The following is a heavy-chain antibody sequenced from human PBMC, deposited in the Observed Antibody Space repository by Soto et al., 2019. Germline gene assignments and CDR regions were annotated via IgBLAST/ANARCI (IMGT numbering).Heavy chain of an antibody. D-gene: IGHD2-15*01. Sequence: SETLSLTCAVYGGSFSGYYWSWIRQPPGKGLEWIGEINHSGSTNYNPSLKSRVTISVDTSKNQFSLKLSSVTAADTAVYYCARGKDIVVVVAASYYFDYWGQGTLVTVYS. CDR3: ARGKDIVVVVAASYYFDY. CDR1: GGSFSGYY. CDR2: INHSGST. V-gene: IGHV4-34*01. J-gene: IGHJ4*02.